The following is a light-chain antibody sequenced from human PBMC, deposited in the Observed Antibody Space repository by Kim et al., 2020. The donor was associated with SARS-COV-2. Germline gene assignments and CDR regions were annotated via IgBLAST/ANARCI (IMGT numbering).Light chain of an antibody. V-gene: IGLV1-47*01. CDR2: RNN. CDR3: AAGDDSLGAVV. Sequence: GQRVTNTGAGGSTIIGSNDEYGCQQRSGTARKRLDYRNNQRPSGVPDRCSGAKSGTSASLAISGLRSEDEADYDCAAGDDSLGAVVFGGGTQRTVL. J-gene: IGLJ2*01. CDR1: STIIGSND.